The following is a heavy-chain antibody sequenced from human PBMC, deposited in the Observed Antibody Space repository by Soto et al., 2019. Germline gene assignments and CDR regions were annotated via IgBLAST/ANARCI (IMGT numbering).Heavy chain of an antibody. D-gene: IGHD1-20*01. CDR3: ARESTEITLFGMDV. V-gene: IGHV3-74*01. J-gene: IGHJ6*02. CDR1: GFTFSNYW. Sequence: RLSCAASGFTFSNYWMYWVRQAPGKGLVWVSRSNSDGSRTNYADSVKGRLSISRDNAKNTLYLQMNSLRAEDTAVYYCARESTEITLFGMDVWGQGTTVTVSS. CDR2: SNSDGSRT.